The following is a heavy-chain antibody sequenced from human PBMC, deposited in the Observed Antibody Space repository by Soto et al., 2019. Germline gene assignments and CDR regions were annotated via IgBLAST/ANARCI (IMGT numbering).Heavy chain of an antibody. CDR3: AADPYCSSTSCYGTPMDV. V-gene: IGHV1-58*01. D-gene: IGHD2-2*01. CDR1: GFTFTSSA. CDR2: IVVGSGNT. J-gene: IGHJ6*02. Sequence: SVKVSCKASGFTFTSSAVQWVRQARGQRLEWIGWIVVGSGNTNYAQKFQERVTITRDMSTSTAYMELSSLRSEDTAVYYCAADPYCSSTSCYGTPMDVWGQGTTVTVSS.